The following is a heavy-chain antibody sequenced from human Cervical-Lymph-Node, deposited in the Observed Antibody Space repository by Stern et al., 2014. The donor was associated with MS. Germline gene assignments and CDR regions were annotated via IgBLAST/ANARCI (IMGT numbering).Heavy chain of an antibody. D-gene: IGHD2-15*01. J-gene: IGHJ3*02. V-gene: IGHV1-18*01. Sequence: QDQLVESGAEVKKPGASVKVSCKASGYTFTSFGISWVRQAPGQRLEWMGWISASNGNTNYAQKLQGRVAMNPDTSASTAYMELRSLRSDDKAVYYCARGLLGSENAFDIWGQGTMVTVSS. CDR3: ARGLLGSENAFDI. CDR1: GYTFTSFG. CDR2: ISASNGNT.